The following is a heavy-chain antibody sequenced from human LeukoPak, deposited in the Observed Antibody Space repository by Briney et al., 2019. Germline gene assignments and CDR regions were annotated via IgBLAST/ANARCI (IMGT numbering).Heavy chain of an antibody. CDR1: GGPISSSTYY. J-gene: IGHJ4*02. V-gene: IGHV4-39*07. CDR3: AADYSGNYHVEFDY. Sequence: SETLSLTCTVSGGPISSSTYYWGWIRQPPGKGLEWIGSISYTGSTYYNPSLKSRVTISVDTSKNQFSLKLSSVTAADTAVYYCAADYSGNYHVEFDYWGQGTLVTVSS. D-gene: IGHD1-26*01. CDR2: ISYTGST.